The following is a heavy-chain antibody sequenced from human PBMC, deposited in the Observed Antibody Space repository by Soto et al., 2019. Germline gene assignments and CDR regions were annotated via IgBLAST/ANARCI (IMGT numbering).Heavy chain of an antibody. J-gene: IGHJ4*02. Sequence: GGSLRLSCAASGFTFSSYAMSWVRQAPGKGLEWVSAISGSGGSTYYADSVKGRFTISRDNSKNTLYLQMNSLRAEDTAVYYCAKFGPELTGDGGKVDYWGQGTLVTVSS. CDR2: ISGSGGST. D-gene: IGHD7-27*01. CDR1: GFTFSSYA. CDR3: AKFGPELTGDGGKVDY. V-gene: IGHV3-23*01.